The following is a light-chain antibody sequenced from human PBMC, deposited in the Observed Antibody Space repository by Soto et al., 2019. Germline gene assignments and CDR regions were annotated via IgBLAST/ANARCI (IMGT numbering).Light chain of an antibody. V-gene: IGLV2-23*02. Sequence: QSVLTQPASVSGSPGQSITICCTGTSSDVGSYNLVSWYQQHPGKAPKLMIYEVSKRPSGVSNRFSGSKSGNTASLTISGLQAEDEADYYCCSYAGSSTSWVFGGGTQLTVL. J-gene: IGLJ3*02. CDR3: CSYAGSSTSWV. CDR2: EVS. CDR1: SSDVGSYNL.